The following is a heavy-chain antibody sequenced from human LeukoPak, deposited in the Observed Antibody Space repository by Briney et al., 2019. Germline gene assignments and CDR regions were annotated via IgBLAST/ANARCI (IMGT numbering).Heavy chain of an antibody. J-gene: IGHJ4*02. CDR1: GGSISSYY. D-gene: IGHD6-19*01. CDR3: ASKLAVAGKDFDY. CDR2: IYYSGST. Sequence: SETLSLTCTVSGGSISSYYWSWIRQPPGKGLEWIGYIYYSGSTNYNPSLKSRVTISVDTSKNQFSLKLSSVTAADTAVYYCASKLAVAGKDFDYWGQGTLVTVSS. V-gene: IGHV4-59*08.